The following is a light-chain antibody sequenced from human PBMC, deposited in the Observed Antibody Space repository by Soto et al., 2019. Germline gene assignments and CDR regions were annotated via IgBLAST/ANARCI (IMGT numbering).Light chain of an antibody. CDR2: KAS. V-gene: IGKV1-5*03. CDR3: QHYNSYSEA. CDR1: QTISCW. J-gene: IGKJ1*01. Sequence: IQMTQSPSTLYGSVGDRVTITFRASQTISCWLAWYQQKPGKAPKLLIYKASTLKSGVPSRFSGSGSGTEFTLTISSLQPDDFATYYCQHYNSYSEAFGQGAKVDIK.